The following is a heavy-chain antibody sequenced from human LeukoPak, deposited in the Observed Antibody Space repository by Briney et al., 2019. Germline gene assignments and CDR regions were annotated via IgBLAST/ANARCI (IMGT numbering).Heavy chain of an antibody. CDR3: LGIAGSRLWWSPIARFAFDI. J-gene: IGHJ3*02. V-gene: IGHV3-23*01. CDR2: ISGSGGST. D-gene: IGHD4/OR15-4a*01. Sequence: GGSLRLSCAASGFTFSSYAMSWVRQAPGKGLELVSAISGSGGSTYYADSVKGRFTISGDNSKNTLYLQMNSLRAEDTAVYYCLGIAGSRLWWSPIARFAFDIWGQGTMVTVSS. CDR1: GFTFSSYA.